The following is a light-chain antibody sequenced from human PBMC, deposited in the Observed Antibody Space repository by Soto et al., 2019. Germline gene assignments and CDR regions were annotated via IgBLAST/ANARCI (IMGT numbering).Light chain of an antibody. CDR1: SSDVGGYNY. J-gene: IGLJ1*01. CDR2: DVS. Sequence: QSALTQPASVSGSPGQSITISCTGTSSDVGGYNYVSWYQQYPGKAPKLMIYDVSYWPSGVSNRLSGSRSGNTASLTISGLQAADEADYYCSSYTSSSTLVFGTGTKVTVL. V-gene: IGLV2-14*01. CDR3: SSYTSSSTLV.